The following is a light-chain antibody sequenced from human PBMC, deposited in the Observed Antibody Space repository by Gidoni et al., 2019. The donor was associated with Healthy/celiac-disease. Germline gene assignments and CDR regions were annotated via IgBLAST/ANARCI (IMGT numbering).Light chain of an antibody. CDR2: AES. V-gene: IGKV1-NL1*01. J-gene: IGKJ1*01. CDR3: QQYYSTWT. CDR1: QGISNS. Sequence: HSPSSLSASVGDRFTITCRASQGISNSLAWYQQKPGKAPKLLLYAESRMESGVPSRFSGSGSGTDYTLTISSLQTEDFATYSCQQYYSTWTFGQGTKVEIK.